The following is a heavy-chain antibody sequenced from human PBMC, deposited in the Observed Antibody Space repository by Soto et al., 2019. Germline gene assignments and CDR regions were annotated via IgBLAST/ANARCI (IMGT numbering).Heavy chain of an antibody. Sequence: ASVKVSCKASGYTFTSYGISWVRQAPGQGLEWMGWISAYNGNTNYAQKLQGRVTMTTDTSTSTAYMELRSLRSDDTAVYYCASGRGSGSYYNAFDYWGQGTLVTVSS. CDR1: GYTFTSYG. CDR3: ASGRGSGSYYNAFDY. V-gene: IGHV1-18*01. J-gene: IGHJ4*02. CDR2: ISAYNGNT. D-gene: IGHD3-10*01.